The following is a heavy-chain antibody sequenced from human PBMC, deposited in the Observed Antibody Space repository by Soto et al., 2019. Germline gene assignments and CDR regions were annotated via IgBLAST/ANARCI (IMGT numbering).Heavy chain of an antibody. J-gene: IGHJ4*02. CDR2: ISPSGDTT. CDR3: EFKGTANPFY. Sequence: VQLLESGGGLVQPGGSLRLSCATSGFTFTAYDLTWVRQAPGKGLDWVSGISPSGDTTYYADSVKGRFTISRDNSKTVLYLQMNSQSAEDTVVYYCEFKGTANPFYWGQGTLVIVSS. D-gene: IGHD2-21*02. V-gene: IGHV3-23*01. CDR1: GFTFTAYD.